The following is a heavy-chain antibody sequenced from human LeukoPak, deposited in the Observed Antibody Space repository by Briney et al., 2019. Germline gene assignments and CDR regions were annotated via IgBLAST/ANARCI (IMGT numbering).Heavy chain of an antibody. V-gene: IGHV4-30-2*05. CDR1: GGSISSGGYS. Sequence: SQTLSLTCAVSGGSISSGGYSWSWIRQPPGKGLEWIGYIYHSGSTYYNPSLKSRVTISVDTSKNQFSLKLSSVTAADTAVYYCAALGSGYQYYYYYGMDVWGQGTTVTVSS. J-gene: IGHJ6*02. CDR2: IYHSGST. D-gene: IGHD3-22*01. CDR3: AALGSGYQYYYYYGMDV.